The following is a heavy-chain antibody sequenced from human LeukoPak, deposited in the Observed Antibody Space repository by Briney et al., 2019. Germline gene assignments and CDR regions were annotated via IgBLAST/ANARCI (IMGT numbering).Heavy chain of an antibody. CDR1: GFTFSTYW. D-gene: IGHD3-3*01. J-gene: IGHJ2*01. V-gene: IGHV3-7*03. CDR2: IKQDGSEK. Sequence: PGGSLRLSCAASGFTFSTYWMNWVRQAPGKGLEWVANIKQDGSEKYYVDSVKGRFTLSRDSAKNSLYLQMNSLRAEDTAVYYCARAEWSNWYFDLWGCGTLVTVSS. CDR3: ARAEWSNWYFDL.